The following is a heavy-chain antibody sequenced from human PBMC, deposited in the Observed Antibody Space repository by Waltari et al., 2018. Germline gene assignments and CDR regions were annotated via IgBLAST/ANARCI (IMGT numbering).Heavy chain of an antibody. Sequence: QVQLVQSGAEVKEPGASVKVSCKTSGYTFTGYYMHWVRQAPGQVLEWMGWINPKTGGTHYAQKFQGRVTVTRDTSISTTYMDLSGLRSDDTAMYYCARAVLDNPPYSEGRNWYDPWGQGTLVTVSS. CDR1: GYTFTGYY. V-gene: IGHV1-2*02. J-gene: IGHJ5*02. CDR3: ARAVLDNPPYSEGRNWYDP. CDR2: INPKTGGT. D-gene: IGHD3-3*01.